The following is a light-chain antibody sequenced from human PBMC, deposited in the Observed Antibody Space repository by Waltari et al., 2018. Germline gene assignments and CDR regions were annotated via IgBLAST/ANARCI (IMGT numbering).Light chain of an antibody. V-gene: IGLV2-14*01. CDR3: SSYTRSSTYV. CDR2: AVS. J-gene: IGLJ1*01. CDR1: SSDVGGYNY. Sequence: QSALTQPASVSGSPGQSITISCTGTSSDVGGYNYVSWYQQHPGKAPKLMIYAVSKRPSGVSNRFSGSKSGNTASLTISGLQAEDAADYYCSSYTRSSTYVFGTGTKVTV.